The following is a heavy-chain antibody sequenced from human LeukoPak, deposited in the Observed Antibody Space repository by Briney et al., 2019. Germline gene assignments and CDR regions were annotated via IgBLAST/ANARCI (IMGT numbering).Heavy chain of an antibody. D-gene: IGHD3-3*01. Sequence: ASVKVSCKASGYIFTGYYMHWVRQAPGQGLEWMGWISAYNGNTNYAQKLQGRVTMTTDTSTSTAYMELSSLRSEDTAVYYCASTSRIFGVVIIGDAFDIWGQGTMVTVSS. CDR1: GYIFTGYY. J-gene: IGHJ3*02. CDR3: ASTSRIFGVVIIGDAFDI. V-gene: IGHV1-18*04. CDR2: ISAYNGNT.